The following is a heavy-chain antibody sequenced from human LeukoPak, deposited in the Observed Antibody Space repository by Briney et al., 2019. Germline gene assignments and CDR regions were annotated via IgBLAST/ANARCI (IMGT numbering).Heavy chain of an antibody. J-gene: IGHJ3*02. CDR3: ARDPYYGSGSYYPSWAFDI. D-gene: IGHD3-10*01. CDR2: IYYSGST. V-gene: IGHV4-59*12. CDR1: GGSISSYY. Sequence: SETLSLTCTVSGGSISSYYWSWIRQPPGKGLEWIGYIYYSGSTNYNPSLKSRVTMSVDTSKNQFSLKLSSVTAADTAVYYCARDPYYGSGSYYPSWAFDIWGQGTMVTVSS.